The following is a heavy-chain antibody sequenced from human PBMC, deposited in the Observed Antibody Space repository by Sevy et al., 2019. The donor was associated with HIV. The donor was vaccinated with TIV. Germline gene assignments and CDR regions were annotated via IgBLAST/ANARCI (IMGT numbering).Heavy chain of an antibody. Sequence: GGSLRLSCAASGFTFSSYSMNWVRQAPGKGLEWVSYISSSSSTIYYADSVKGRFTISRDNAKNSLYLQMNSLRAEDTGVYYCARVYYDFWSGYYYYYYGMDVWGQGTTVTVSS. CDR1: GFTFSSYS. J-gene: IGHJ6*02. CDR2: ISSSSSTI. D-gene: IGHD3-3*01. CDR3: ARVYYDFWSGYYYYYYGMDV. V-gene: IGHV3-48*01.